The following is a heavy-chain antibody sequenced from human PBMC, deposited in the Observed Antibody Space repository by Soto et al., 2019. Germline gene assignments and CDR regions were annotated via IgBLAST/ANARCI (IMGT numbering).Heavy chain of an antibody. D-gene: IGHD4-17*01. Sequence: EVQLVESGGGLVQPGRSLRLSCAASGFTFDDYAMHWVRQAPGKGLEWVSGISWNSGSIGYADSVKGRFTISRDNAKNSLYLQMNSLRAEDTAVYYCAKDISTTLPTGGFDYWGQGTLVTVSS. CDR1: GFTFDDYA. V-gene: IGHV3-9*01. CDR3: AKDISTTLPTGGFDY. CDR2: ISWNSGSI. J-gene: IGHJ4*02.